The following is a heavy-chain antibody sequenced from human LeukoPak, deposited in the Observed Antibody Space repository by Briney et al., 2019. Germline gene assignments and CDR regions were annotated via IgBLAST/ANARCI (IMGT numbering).Heavy chain of an antibody. Sequence: GGSLRLSCGGSGFTFSGYWMHCVRQGPGKGLVWVSRIKSDGSDTSYADSVKGRFTISRDNAKNTLYLQLSSLRADDTAVYYCARAKAGDYGMDVWGQGTTVTVSS. CDR3: ARAKAGDYGMDV. V-gene: IGHV3-74*01. CDR2: IKSDGSDT. CDR1: GFTFSGYW. J-gene: IGHJ6*02. D-gene: IGHD6-19*01.